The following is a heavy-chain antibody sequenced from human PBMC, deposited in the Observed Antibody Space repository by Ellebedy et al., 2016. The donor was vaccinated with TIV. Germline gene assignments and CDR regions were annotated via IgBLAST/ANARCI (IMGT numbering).Heavy chain of an antibody. Sequence: ASVKVSXXASGYAFTDYYIHWARQAPGQGLEWMGWINPNGGGTTSAQKFHGRVTVTGDSSISTAYMELSSLRSDDTAVYYCAKEVSAGNGALDIWGQGTMVTVSS. CDR2: INPNGGGT. CDR3: AKEVSAGNGALDI. V-gene: IGHV1-2*02. D-gene: IGHD6-19*01. J-gene: IGHJ3*02. CDR1: GYAFTDYY.